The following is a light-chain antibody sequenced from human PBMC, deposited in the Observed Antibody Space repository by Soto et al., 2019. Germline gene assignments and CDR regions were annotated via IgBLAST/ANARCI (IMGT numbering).Light chain of an antibody. CDR1: QSVSSD. CDR2: VAS. J-gene: IGKJ1*01. CDR3: QQTYSTPPT. V-gene: IGKV3-15*01. Sequence: EVVMTQSTATLSVSPGERATLSCRASQSVSSDLAWYQQKPGQAPRLLIYVASTRAPGIPARFSGSGSGTDFTLTISSLQPEDFATYYCQQTYSTPPTFGQGTKVDVK.